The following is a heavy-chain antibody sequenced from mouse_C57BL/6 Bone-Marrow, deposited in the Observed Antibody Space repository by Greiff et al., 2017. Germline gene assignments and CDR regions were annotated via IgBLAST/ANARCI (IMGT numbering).Heavy chain of an antibody. J-gene: IGHJ2*01. CDR3: ASSTGTLDY. CDR1: GYTFTDYN. D-gene: IGHD4-1*02. V-gene: IGHV1-22*01. Sequence: EVQLQQSGPELVKPGASVKMSCKASGYTFTDYNMHWVKQSHGKSLEWIGYINPNNGGTSYNQKFKGKATLTVNKSSSTAYMELRSLTSEASEVYYSASSTGTLDYWGQGTTLTVSS. CDR2: INPNNGGT.